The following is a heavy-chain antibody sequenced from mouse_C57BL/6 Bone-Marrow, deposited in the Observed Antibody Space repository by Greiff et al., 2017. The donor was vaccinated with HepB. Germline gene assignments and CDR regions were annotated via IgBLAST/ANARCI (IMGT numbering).Heavy chain of an antibody. CDR3: TTSDGYYGGFAY. CDR2: IDPENGDT. J-gene: IGHJ3*01. D-gene: IGHD2-3*01. CDR1: GFNIKDDY. V-gene: IGHV14-4*01. Sequence: EVKRVESGAELVRPGASVKLSCTASGFNIKDDYMHWVKQRPEQGLEWIGWIDPENGDTEYASKFQGKATITADTSSNTAYLQLSSLTSEDTAVYYCTTSDGYYGGFAYWGQGTLVTVSA.